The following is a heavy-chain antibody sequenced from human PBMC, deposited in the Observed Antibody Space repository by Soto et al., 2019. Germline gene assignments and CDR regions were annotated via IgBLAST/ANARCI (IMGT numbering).Heavy chain of an antibody. V-gene: IGHV1-8*01. CDR3: ARAAVVGAATGYYYGMDV. CDR1: GYTFTSYD. Sequence: QVQLVQSGAEVKKPGASVKVSCKASGYTFTSYDINWVRQATGQGLEWMGWMNPNSGNTGYAQKFQGRVTMTRKTSISTAYMELSSLRSEDTAVYYCARAAVVGAATGYYYGMDVWGQGTTVTVSS. CDR2: MNPNSGNT. D-gene: IGHD2-15*01. J-gene: IGHJ6*01.